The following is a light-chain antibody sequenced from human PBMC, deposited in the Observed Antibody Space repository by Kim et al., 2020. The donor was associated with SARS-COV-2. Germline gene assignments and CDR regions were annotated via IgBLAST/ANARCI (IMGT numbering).Light chain of an antibody. Sequence: VTISCTGRSSNIGAGYDVHWYQQLPGTAPKLLIYGNSNRPSGVPDRFSGSKSGTSASLAITGLQAEDEADYYCQSYDSSLGGSRVFGGGTQLTVL. CDR3: QSYDSSLGGSRV. CDR1: SSNIGAGYD. CDR2: GNS. J-gene: IGLJ2*01. V-gene: IGLV1-40*01.